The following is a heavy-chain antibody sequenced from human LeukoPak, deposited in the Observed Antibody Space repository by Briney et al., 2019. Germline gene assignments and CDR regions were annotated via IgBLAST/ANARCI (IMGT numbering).Heavy chain of an antibody. V-gene: IGHV3-11*04. D-gene: IGHD3-3*01. J-gene: IGHJ4*02. CDR2: ISSSGYTT. Sequence: GGSLRLSCAASGFTFSDYYMSWIRQTPGKGLEWVSYISSSGYTTYHADSVKGRFTISRDNAKSSLYLQMDSLSAEDTAVYYCGRDFWSGYYTEDWGQGALVIVSS. CDR1: GFTFSDYY. CDR3: GRDFWSGYYTED.